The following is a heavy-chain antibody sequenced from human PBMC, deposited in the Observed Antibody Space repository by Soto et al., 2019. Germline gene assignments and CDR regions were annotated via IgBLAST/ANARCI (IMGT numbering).Heavy chain of an antibody. V-gene: IGHV4-59*08. CDR1: GGSISSHY. Sequence: QVQLQGSGPGLVKPSETLSLTCTVSGGSISSHYWSWIRQPPGQGREWIGYIYYTGSTNYNPSLRIRVTISVDTSKSQFSLRLSSVTAADTAVYFCARLDGYDNYFDYWGQGALVTVSS. CDR2: IYYTGST. J-gene: IGHJ4*02. CDR3: ARLDGYDNYFDY. D-gene: IGHD5-12*01.